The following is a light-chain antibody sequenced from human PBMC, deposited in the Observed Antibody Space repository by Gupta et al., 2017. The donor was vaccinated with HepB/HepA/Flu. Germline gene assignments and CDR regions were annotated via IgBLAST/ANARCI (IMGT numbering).Light chain of an antibody. CDR3: ATWDDSLNVCV. Sequence: QSVLPQPPSASGTPGPRVTISCSGSSSNIGTNTVSWYQQFPRTAPRLLIHSNNERPSGVPERFSGSKSGASASLAISGLQSEDEADYYCATWDDSLNVCVFGGGTKLTVL. CDR2: SNN. V-gene: IGLV1-44*01. J-gene: IGLJ3*02. CDR1: SSNIGTNT.